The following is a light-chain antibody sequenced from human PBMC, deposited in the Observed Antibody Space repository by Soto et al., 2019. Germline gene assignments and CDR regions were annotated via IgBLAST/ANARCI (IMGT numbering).Light chain of an antibody. CDR3: QQRSNWPPMYT. V-gene: IGKV3-11*01. J-gene: IGKJ2*01. CDR1: QSVSSY. CDR2: DAS. Sequence: EIVLTQSPATLSLSPGERATLSCRASQSVSSYLAWYQQKPGQAPRLLIYDASNRATGIPARYSGSGSGTDFTLTISRLEPEDCAVYYCQQRSNWPPMYTFGQGTKLEI.